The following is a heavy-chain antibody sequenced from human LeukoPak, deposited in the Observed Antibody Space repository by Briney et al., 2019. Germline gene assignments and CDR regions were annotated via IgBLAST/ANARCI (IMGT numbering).Heavy chain of an antibody. CDR3: ARGINWFDS. V-gene: IGHV1-2*02. Sequence: ASVKVSCKAPVYTSADFRIHWVRQAPGQGLEWMGWIKPDSGATDYAQTFQGRVTLTRDTSISTAYMELSGLRSDDTAIYYCARGINWFDSWGQGTLVSVSS. D-gene: IGHD3-10*01. J-gene: IGHJ5*01. CDR1: VYTSADFR. CDR2: IKPDSGAT.